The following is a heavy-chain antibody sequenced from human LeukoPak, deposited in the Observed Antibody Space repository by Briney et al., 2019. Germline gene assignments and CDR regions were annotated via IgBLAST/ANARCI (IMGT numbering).Heavy chain of an antibody. CDR3: ARAETLTSMADY. V-gene: IGHV3-30*04. J-gene: IGHJ4*02. Sequence: GGSLRLSCAASGFTFSSYTMHWVRQAPGKGLEWVAVISYDGSNKYYADSVKGRFTFSRDNSKNTLDLQMNSLRAEDTAVYYCARAETLTSMADYWGQGTLVTVSS. CDR2: ISYDGSNK. D-gene: IGHD5-18*01. CDR1: GFTFSSYT.